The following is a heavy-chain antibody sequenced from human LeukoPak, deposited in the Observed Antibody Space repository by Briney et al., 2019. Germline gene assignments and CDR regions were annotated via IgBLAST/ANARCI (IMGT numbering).Heavy chain of an antibody. CDR1: GGSISSGGYY. Sequence: NPSETLSLTCTVSGGSISSGGYYWSWIRQHPGKGLEWIGYIYYSGSTYYNPSLKSRVTISVDTSKNQFSLKLSSVTAADTAVYYCARGFGGLPRTPNNWFDPWGQGTLVTVSS. V-gene: IGHV4-31*03. D-gene: IGHD3-10*01. J-gene: IGHJ5*02. CDR2: IYYSGST. CDR3: ARGFGGLPRTPNNWFDP.